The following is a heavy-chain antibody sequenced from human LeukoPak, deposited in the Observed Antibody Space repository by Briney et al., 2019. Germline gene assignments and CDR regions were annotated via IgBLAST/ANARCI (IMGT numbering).Heavy chain of an antibody. CDR1: GGSISNNY. D-gene: IGHD5-12*01. CDR3: ARAIVASNYYGMDV. V-gene: IGHV4-59*08. Sequence: SETLSLTCTVSGGSISNNYWSWIRQPPGKGLEWIGYIYYSGSTNYNPSPKSRITISVDTSKNQFSLKLSSVTAADTAVYYCARAIVASNYYGMDVWGQGTTVTVSS. J-gene: IGHJ6*02. CDR2: IYYSGST.